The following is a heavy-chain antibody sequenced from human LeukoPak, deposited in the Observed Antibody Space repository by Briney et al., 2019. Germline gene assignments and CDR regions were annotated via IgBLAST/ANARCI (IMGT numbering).Heavy chain of an antibody. CDR3: ARDLHSTGWFDP. Sequence: PGGSLRLSCAASGSTFSSYSMNWVRQAPGKGLEWVSSISSSSSYIYYADSVKGRFTISRDNSKNTLYLQMNSLRAEDTAVYYCARDLHSTGWFDPWGQGTLVTVSS. CDR2: ISSSSSYI. J-gene: IGHJ5*02. D-gene: IGHD1-14*01. V-gene: IGHV3-21*01. CDR1: GSTFSSYS.